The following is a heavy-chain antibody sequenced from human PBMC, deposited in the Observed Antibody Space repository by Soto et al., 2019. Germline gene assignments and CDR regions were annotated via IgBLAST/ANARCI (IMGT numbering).Heavy chain of an antibody. CDR3: ARGGSGAYYQDY. J-gene: IGHJ4*02. V-gene: IGHV3-74*01. CDR1: GFTFSSYW. D-gene: IGHD3-22*01. CDR2: INSDGSRV. Sequence: EVQLVESGGDFVQPGGSLRLSCAASGFTFSSYWMHWVRQVPGKGLAWVSRINSDGSRVNYADSVKGRFAISRDNAKNTLYLHVNSLTVEDTAVYSCARGGSGAYYQDYWGRGTLVTVSS.